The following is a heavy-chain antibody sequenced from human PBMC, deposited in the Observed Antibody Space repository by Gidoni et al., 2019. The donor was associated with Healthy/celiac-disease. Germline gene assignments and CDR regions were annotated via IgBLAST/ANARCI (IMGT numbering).Heavy chain of an antibody. Sequence: EVQLVESGGGLVKPGGSLRLSCAASGFTFSSYSMNWVRQAPGKGLEWISSISSSSSYIYYADSVKGRFTISRDNAKNSLYLQMNSLRAEDTAVYYCARVPDAPYYDFWSGFYYYYYGMDVWGQGTTVTVS. V-gene: IGHV3-21*01. J-gene: IGHJ6*02. CDR3: ARVPDAPYYDFWSGFYYYYYGMDV. D-gene: IGHD3-3*01. CDR2: ISSSSSYI. CDR1: GFTFSSYS.